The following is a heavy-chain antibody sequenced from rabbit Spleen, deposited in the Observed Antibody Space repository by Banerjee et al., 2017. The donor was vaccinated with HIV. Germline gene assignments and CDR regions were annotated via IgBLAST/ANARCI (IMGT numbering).Heavy chain of an antibody. J-gene: IGHJ4*01. D-gene: IGHD2-1*01. CDR2: IYNGDGST. V-gene: IGHV1S40*01. CDR1: GFTLSGYY. CDR3: ARGAWSFDCMNL. Sequence: QSLEESGGDLVKPGASLTLTCTASGFTLSGYYMCWVRQAPGKGLEWIACIYNGDGSTYYASWAKGRFTISKTSSTTVDLKMTRLTAADTATYFCARGAWSFDCMNLWGPGTLVTVS.